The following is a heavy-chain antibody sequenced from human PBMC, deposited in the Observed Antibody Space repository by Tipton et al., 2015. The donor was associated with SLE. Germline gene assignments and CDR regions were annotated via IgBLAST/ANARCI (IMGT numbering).Heavy chain of an antibody. D-gene: IGHD3-16*01. Sequence: TLSLTCAVYGGSFSGYYWSWIRQPPGKGLEWIGGINHSGSTNYNPSLKSRVTISVDTSKNQFSLKLSSVTAADTAVYYCARWGYYGMDVWGQGTTVTVSS. J-gene: IGHJ6*02. CDR2: INHSGST. CDR1: GGSFSGYY. V-gene: IGHV4-34*01. CDR3: ARWGYYGMDV.